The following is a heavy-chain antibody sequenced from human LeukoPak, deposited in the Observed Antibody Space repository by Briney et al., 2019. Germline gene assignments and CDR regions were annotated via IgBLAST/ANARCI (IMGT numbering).Heavy chain of an antibody. CDR2: VSGSGGSP. CDR3: AKGYYSNSYLLLDD. Sequence: GGSLRLSCAASGFTFSSYAMSWVRQAPGKGLEWVSGVSGSGGSPSYADSVKGRFTISRDNSKNTLYLQMNSLRAEDTALYYCAKGYYSNSYLLLDDWGQGTLVTVSS. V-gene: IGHV3-23*01. CDR1: GFTFSSYA. D-gene: IGHD6-6*01. J-gene: IGHJ4*02.